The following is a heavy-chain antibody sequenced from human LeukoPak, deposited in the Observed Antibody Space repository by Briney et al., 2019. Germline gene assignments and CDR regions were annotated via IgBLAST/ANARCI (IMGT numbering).Heavy chain of an antibody. CDR3: ARRVPSQVITDYFDY. Sequence: GGSLRLSCAASGFTFSSYWMSWVRQAPGKGLEWVANIKQDGSEKYYVDSVKGRFTISRDNAKNSLFLQMNSLRAEDTAVYYCARRVPSQVITDYFDYWGQGTLVTVSS. CDR1: GFTFSSYW. CDR2: IKQDGSEK. V-gene: IGHV3-7*01. D-gene: IGHD3-16*01. J-gene: IGHJ4*02.